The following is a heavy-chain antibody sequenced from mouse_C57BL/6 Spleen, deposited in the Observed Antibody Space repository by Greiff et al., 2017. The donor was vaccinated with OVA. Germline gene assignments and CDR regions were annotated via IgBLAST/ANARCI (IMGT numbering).Heavy chain of an antibody. V-gene: IGHV1-50*01. J-gene: IGHJ3*01. D-gene: IGHD1-1*01. CDR1: GYTFTSYW. Sequence: QVQLQQPGAELVKPGASVKLSCKASGYTFTSYWMQWVKQRPGQGLEWIGEIDPSDSYTNYNQKFKGKATLTVDTSSSTAYMQLSSLTSEDSAVYDCAKGGYYGSIPWFAYWGQGTLVTVSA. CDR3: AKGGYYGSIPWFAY. CDR2: IDPSDSYT.